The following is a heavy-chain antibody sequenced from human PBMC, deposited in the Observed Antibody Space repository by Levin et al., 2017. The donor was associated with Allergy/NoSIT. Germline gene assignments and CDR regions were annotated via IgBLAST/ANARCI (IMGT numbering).Heavy chain of an antibody. CDR2: MNPNSGNT. J-gene: IGHJ6*02. Sequence: GASVKVSCKASGYTFTSYDINWVRQATGQGLEWMGWMNPNSGNTGYAQKFQGRVTMTRNTSISTAYMELSSLRSEDTAVYYCARRTKYCSGGSCYYDYYGMDVWGQGTTVTVSS. CDR3: ARRTKYCSGGSCYYDYYGMDV. V-gene: IGHV1-8*01. CDR1: GYTFTSYD. D-gene: IGHD2-15*01.